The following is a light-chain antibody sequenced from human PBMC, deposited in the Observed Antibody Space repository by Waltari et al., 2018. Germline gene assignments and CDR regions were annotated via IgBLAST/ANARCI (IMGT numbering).Light chain of an antibody. CDR2: KAS. CDR3: QQYNSFPT. J-gene: IGKJ5*01. V-gene: IGKV1-5*03. CDR1: QSIGNL. Sequence: DIQMTQSPSTLSASVGDRVTISCRASQSIGNLLAWYQQKPGKAPKLLIYKASSLESGVPSRFSGSGSGSEFTLTINSLQPDDFATFYCQQYNSFPTFGQGTRLEIK.